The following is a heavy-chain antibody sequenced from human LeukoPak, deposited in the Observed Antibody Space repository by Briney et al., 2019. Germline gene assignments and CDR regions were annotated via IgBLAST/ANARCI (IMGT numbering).Heavy chain of an antibody. J-gene: IGHJ4*02. Sequence: SETLSLTCSVSGGSISSYSWSWIRQPPGKGLEWIGYIYYSGSTNYNPSLKSRVTISVDTSKNQFSLKLSSVTAADTAVYYCARHGDDSSGYYYDYWGQGTLVTVSS. CDR2: IYYSGST. V-gene: IGHV4-59*08. D-gene: IGHD3-22*01. CDR1: GGSISSYS. CDR3: ARHGDDSSGYYYDY.